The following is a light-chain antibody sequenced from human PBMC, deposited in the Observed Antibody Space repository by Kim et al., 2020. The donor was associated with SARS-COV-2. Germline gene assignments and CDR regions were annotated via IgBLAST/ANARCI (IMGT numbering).Light chain of an antibody. CDR3: SSYAVSPHVV. J-gene: IGLJ2*01. Sequence: QSALTQPPSASGSPGQSVTISCTGTSSDVGGYKYVSWYQQHPGKAPKLMIYEVTKRPSGVPDRFSGSKSGNTASLTVSGLQAEDEADYYCSSYAVSPHVVFCGGAQLTVL. CDR2: EVT. CDR1: SSDVGGYKY. V-gene: IGLV2-8*01.